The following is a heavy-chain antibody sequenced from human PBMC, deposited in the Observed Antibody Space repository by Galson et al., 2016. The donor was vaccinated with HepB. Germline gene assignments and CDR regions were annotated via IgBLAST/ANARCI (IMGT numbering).Heavy chain of an antibody. CDR1: GGSIIRSTYY. D-gene: IGHD1-1*01. V-gene: IGHV4-39*01. Sequence: SETLSLTCNVSGGSIIRSTYYWGWVRQTPGKGLEWIGSVDYSGSTYYNPSLKSRVTISVDPSKNRFSLNLNSVTAADTGVYYCARLGSGIYQRYFDYWGQGTLVTVSS. CDR3: ARLGSGIYQRYFDY. J-gene: IGHJ4*02. CDR2: VDYSGST.